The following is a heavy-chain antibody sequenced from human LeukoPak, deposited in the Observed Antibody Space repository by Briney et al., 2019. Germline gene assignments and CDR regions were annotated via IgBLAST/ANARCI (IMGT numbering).Heavy chain of an antibody. CDR3: AREVCIGGSCSVFDY. CDR2: INSDGSSR. Sequence: GGSLRLSCAASGFTFSSYWMHWVRQAPGKGLVWVSRINSDGSSRTYADSVKGRFTISRDNAKNTLSLQMDSLRTEDTAVYYCAREVCIGGSCSVFDYWGQGTLVTVSS. J-gene: IGHJ4*02. CDR1: GFTFSSYW. D-gene: IGHD2-15*01. V-gene: IGHV3-74*01.